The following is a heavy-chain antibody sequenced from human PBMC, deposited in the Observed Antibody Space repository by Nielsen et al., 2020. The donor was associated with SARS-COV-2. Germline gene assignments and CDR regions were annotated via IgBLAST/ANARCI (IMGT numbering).Heavy chain of an antibody. J-gene: IGHJ4*02. CDR3: AKDWTAIVVVPSGGVDY. CDR1: GFTFSTYG. Sequence: GESLKISCAASGFTFSTYGMHWVRQAPGKGLEWVAAISYDGSNKYYVDSVKGRFTISRDNSKNTLYLQMSSLREEDTAVYYCAKDWTAIVVVPSGGVDYRGQGTLVTVFS. D-gene: IGHD2-15*01. CDR2: ISYDGSNK. V-gene: IGHV3-30*18.